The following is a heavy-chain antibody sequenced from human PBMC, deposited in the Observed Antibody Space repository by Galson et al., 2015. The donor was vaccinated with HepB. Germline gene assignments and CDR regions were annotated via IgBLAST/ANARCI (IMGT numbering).Heavy chain of an antibody. V-gene: IGHV3-23*01. Sequence: SLRLSCAASGFTFDTYAMSWVRQSPEKGLEWVSAISGSGGNTYYADSVKGRFTISRDNSKNTLYLQMNSLRAEDTAVYYCARDSRPSSMKHDAFDIWGQGTTVTVSS. J-gene: IGHJ3*02. CDR1: GFTFDTYA. CDR3: ARDSRPSSMKHDAFDI. CDR2: ISGSGGNT. D-gene: IGHD6-6*01.